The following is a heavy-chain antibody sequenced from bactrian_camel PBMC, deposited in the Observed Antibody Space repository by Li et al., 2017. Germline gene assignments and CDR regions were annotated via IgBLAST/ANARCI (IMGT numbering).Heavy chain of an antibody. Sequence: DVQLVESRGGSVQAGGSLRLSCAASGYTFNTYSWFRQAPGQEREGVAAIDTGDGSTYYLNSVEGRFTISHDNAKNTLYLQMNSLKPEDTAIYYCAAAKGLPDLLRGGYLSARSYNYWGRGTQVTVS. CDR3: AAAKGLPDLLRGGYLSARSYNY. CDR1: GYTFNTY. J-gene: IGHJ4*01. CDR2: IDTGDGST. D-gene: IGHD3*01. V-gene: IGHV3S31*01.